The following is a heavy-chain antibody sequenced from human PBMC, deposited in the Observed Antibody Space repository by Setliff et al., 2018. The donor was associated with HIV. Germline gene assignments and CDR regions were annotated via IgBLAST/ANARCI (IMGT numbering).Heavy chain of an antibody. CDR1: GGSFSGYY. CDR2: INHRGST. CDR3: ARGYEGSSPGGAFDI. J-gene: IGHJ3*02. V-gene: IGHV4-34*01. D-gene: IGHD6-6*01. Sequence: SETLSLTCAVYGGSFSGYYWSWIRQPPGKGLEWIGEINHRGSTNYNPSLKSRVTISVGTSKNKFSVRLSSVTAADTAVYYCARGYEGSSPGGAFDIWGRGTMVTVSS.